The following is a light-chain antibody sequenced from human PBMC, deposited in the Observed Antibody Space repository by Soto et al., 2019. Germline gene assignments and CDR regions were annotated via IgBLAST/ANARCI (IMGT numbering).Light chain of an antibody. CDR2: NAS. CDR3: QQRSNWPLT. V-gene: IGKV3-11*01. CDR1: QSVSSY. J-gene: IGKJ4*01. Sequence: EIVLTQSPATLSLSPGERATLSCRVSQSVSSYLAWYQQKPGQAPRLLIYNASNRATGIPARFSGSGSRTDFTLTISSLEPEDFAVYYCQQRSNWPLTFGGGTKVEIK.